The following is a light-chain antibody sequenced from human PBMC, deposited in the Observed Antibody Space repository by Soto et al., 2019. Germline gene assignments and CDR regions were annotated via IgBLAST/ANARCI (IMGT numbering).Light chain of an antibody. CDR1: QSISNS. CDR2: GAS. CDR3: QQYNNWPPRT. Sequence: EIVMTQSPASLSVSPGETATLSCRASQSISNSLAWYQQKPGQAPCLLIYGASTRATGIPARFSGSGSGTEFTLTINSLQSEDSALYYCQQYNNWPPRTFGQGTKLEIK. J-gene: IGKJ2*01. V-gene: IGKV3-15*01.